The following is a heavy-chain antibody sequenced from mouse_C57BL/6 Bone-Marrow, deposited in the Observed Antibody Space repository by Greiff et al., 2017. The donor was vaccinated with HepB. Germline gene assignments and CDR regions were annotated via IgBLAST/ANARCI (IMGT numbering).Heavy chain of an antibody. D-gene: IGHD2-4*01. V-gene: IGHV5-6*01. CDR3: ASHYDYGYFDY. J-gene: IGHJ2*01. CDR1: GFTFSSYG. CDR2: ISSGGSYT. Sequence: EVKLMESGGDLVKPGGSLKLSCAASGFTFSSYGMSWVRQTPDKRLEWVATISSGGSYTYYPDSVKGRFTISRDNAKNTLYLQMSSLKSEDTAMYYCASHYDYGYFDYWGQGTTLTVSS.